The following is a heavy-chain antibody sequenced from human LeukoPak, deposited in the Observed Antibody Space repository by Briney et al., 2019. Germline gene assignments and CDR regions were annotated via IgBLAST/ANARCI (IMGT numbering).Heavy chain of an antibody. D-gene: IGHD3-10*01. CDR2: IWYDGSNK. J-gene: IGHJ4*02. CDR1: GFTFSSAG. CDR3: AKAKSMIRGALFDY. Sequence: PGGSLGLSCVASGFTFSSAGMHWVRQAPGKGLEWVADIWYDGSNKYYAESVKGRFTTSRDNSKNTLFLQMNSLGVEDTAVYYCAKAKSMIRGALFDYWGQGTLVTVSS. V-gene: IGHV3-33*06.